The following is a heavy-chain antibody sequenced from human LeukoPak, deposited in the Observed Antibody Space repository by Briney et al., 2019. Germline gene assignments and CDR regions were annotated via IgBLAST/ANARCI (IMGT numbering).Heavy chain of an antibody. D-gene: IGHD2-15*01. CDR3: ARGALEGYCSGGSCPFFDY. CDR1: GGSFSGYY. Sequence: NTSETLSLTCAVYGGSFSGYYWSWIRQPPGKGLEWIGEISHSGSTNYNPSLKSRVTISVDTSKNQFSPKLSSVTAAHTAVYYCARGALEGYCSGGSCPFFDYWGQGTLVTVSS. J-gene: IGHJ4*02. V-gene: IGHV4-34*01. CDR2: ISHSGST.